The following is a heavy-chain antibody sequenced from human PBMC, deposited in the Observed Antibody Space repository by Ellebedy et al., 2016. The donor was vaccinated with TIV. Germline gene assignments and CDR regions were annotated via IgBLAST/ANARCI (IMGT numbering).Heavy chain of an antibody. D-gene: IGHD3-3*01. J-gene: IGHJ6*03. CDR3: ARVLRFFYYMDV. Sequence: SETLSLXXTVSGGSISNDGYYWTWIRQHPGKGLEWIGNIYYSGSADYNASLKSRVSISVDRSKNQFSLRLNSVTASDTAVYYCARVLRFFYYMDVWGKGTTVTVSS. CDR1: GGSISNDGYY. V-gene: IGHV4-31*03. CDR2: IYYSGSA.